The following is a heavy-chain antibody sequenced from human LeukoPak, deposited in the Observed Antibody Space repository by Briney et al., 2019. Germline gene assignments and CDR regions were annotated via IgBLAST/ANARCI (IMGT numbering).Heavy chain of an antibody. CDR1: GFTFSHYG. V-gene: IGHV3-33*06. CDR3: AKDAQRGFDYSNSLEY. CDR2: IWSDGSNK. D-gene: IGHD4-11*01. Sequence: GGSLRLSCAASGFTFSHYGFHWVRQAPGKGLEWVAAIWSDGSNKYYGDSVKGRFIIYRDDSQNTVYLQMNSLRAEDTGVYYCAKDAQRGFDYSNSLEYWGQGSLVTVSS. J-gene: IGHJ4*02.